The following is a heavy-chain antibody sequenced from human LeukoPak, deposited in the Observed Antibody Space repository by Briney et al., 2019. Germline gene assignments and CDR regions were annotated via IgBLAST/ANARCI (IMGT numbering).Heavy chain of an antibody. CDR1: GFSFSDYY. Sequence: GGSLRLSCTASGFSFSDYYMTWIRQAPGKGLEWVSYISSSGGAIYNADSVKGRFTISRDNAKNSLYLQMNSLRAEDTAVYYCARDGTYYYDSSGYYTSSGGDYGMDVWGQGTTVTVSS. V-gene: IGHV3-11*04. J-gene: IGHJ6*02. CDR2: ISSSGGAI. CDR3: ARDGTYYYDSSGYYTSSGGDYGMDV. D-gene: IGHD3-22*01.